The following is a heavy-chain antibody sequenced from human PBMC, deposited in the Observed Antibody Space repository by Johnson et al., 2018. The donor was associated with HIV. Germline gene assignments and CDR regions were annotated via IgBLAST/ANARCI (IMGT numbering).Heavy chain of an antibody. Sequence: LVESGGGVVQPGGSLRLSCAASGFTFDDYTMHWVRQAPGKGLEWVSLISWDGDSTYYADSLKGRFTISRDNSKNSLYLQMNSLRTEDTALYYCAKDLRRYPAFDIWGQGTMVTVSS. V-gene: IGHV3-43*01. J-gene: IGHJ3*02. D-gene: IGHD1-1*01. CDR1: GFTFDDYT. CDR3: AKDLRRYPAFDI. CDR2: ISWDGDST.